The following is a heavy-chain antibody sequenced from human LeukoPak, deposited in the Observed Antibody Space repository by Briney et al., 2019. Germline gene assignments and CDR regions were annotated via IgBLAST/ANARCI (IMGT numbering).Heavy chain of an antibody. Sequence: GGSLRLSCAASGFTFSSYWMNWARQAPGKGLEWVASINHNGNVNYYVDSVKGRFTIPRDNAKNSLYLQMNSLRAEDTAVYYCARDSYYGSGSYSFDYWGQGTLVTVSS. CDR3: ARDSYYGSGSYSFDY. CDR2: INHNGNVN. CDR1: GFTFSSYW. D-gene: IGHD3-10*01. V-gene: IGHV3-7*01. J-gene: IGHJ4*02.